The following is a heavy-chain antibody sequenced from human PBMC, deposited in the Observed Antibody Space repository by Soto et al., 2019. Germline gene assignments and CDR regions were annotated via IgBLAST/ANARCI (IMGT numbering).Heavy chain of an antibody. CDR2: IYHSGST. D-gene: IGHD1-1*01. Sequence: QLQLQESGSGLVRPSQTLSLTCAVSGGSISSGGYSRNWIRQPPGKGLEWIGYIYHSGSTLYNPSLKSRVTISGDKSKNQFSLKLTSVTAADTAVYYCARDQLEGNWFDPWGQGTLVTVSS. V-gene: IGHV4-30-2*01. CDR1: GGSISSGGYS. J-gene: IGHJ5*02. CDR3: ARDQLEGNWFDP.